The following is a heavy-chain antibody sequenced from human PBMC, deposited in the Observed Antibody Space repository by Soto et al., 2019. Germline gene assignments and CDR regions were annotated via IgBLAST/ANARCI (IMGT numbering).Heavy chain of an antibody. CDR2: ITSDGGNT. V-gene: IGHV3-23*01. D-gene: IGHD3-10*01. J-gene: IGHJ4*02. CDR1: GFTFSSYG. CDR3: AKGRGGNNRYSFDY. Sequence: GGSLRLSCAASGFTFSSYGMYWVRQAPGKGLQWVSTITSDGGNTYYVDSVKGRFTISRDNSENTLYLQMNSLRAEDTAVYYCAKGRGGNNRYSFDYWGQGTQVTVS.